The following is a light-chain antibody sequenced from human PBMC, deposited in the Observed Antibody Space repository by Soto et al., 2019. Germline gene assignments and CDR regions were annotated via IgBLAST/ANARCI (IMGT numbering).Light chain of an antibody. J-gene: IGKJ1*01. Sequence: DIQMTQSPSTLSASVGDRVTITCWASQSISSWLAWYQQKPGKAPKVLIYKASTLESGVPSRFSGSGSGTEFTLTISSLQPDDFATYFCQQYDTFSWTFGQGTKVEIK. CDR2: KAS. CDR3: QQYDTFSWT. V-gene: IGKV1-5*03. CDR1: QSISSW.